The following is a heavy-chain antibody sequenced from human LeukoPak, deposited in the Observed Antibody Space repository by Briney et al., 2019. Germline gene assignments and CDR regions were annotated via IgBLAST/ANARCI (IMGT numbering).Heavy chain of an antibody. D-gene: IGHD3-3*01. Sequence: ASVKVSCKASGGTFSSYAISWVRQAPGQGLEWMGRIIPILGIANYAQKFQGRVTITADKSTSTAYMELSSLRSEDTAVYYCARVRAQLNYDFWSPDAFDIWGQGTMVTVSS. CDR3: ARVRAQLNYDFWSPDAFDI. J-gene: IGHJ3*02. V-gene: IGHV1-69*04. CDR1: GGTFSSYA. CDR2: IIPILGIA.